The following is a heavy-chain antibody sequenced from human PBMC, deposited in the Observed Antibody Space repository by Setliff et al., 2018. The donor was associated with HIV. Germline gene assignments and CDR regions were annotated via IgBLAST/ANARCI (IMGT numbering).Heavy chain of an antibody. CDR2: ISACNGNT. J-gene: IGHJ6*02. CDR3: ARAPTLFGVEYYYYFGMDV. V-gene: IGHV1-18*01. D-gene: IGHD3-3*01. Sequence: ASVKVSCKASGYTFTSYGISWVRQAPGQGLEWMGWISACNGNTNYAQKLQGRVTMTTDTSTSTAYMELRSLRSDDTAVYYCARAPTLFGVEYYYYFGMDVWGQGTTVTVSS. CDR1: GYTFTSYG.